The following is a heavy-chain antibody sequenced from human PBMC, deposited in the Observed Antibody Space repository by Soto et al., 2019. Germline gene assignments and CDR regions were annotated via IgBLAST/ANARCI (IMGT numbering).Heavy chain of an antibody. Sequence: QVQLVESGGGVVQPGRSLRLSCAASGFTFSSYGMHWVRQAPGKGLEWVAVISYDGSNKYYADSVKGRFTISRDNSKNTLYLQMNSLRAEDTAVYYCARGAPRYGVVTKSDYYYGMDVWGQGTTVTVSS. D-gene: IGHD3-10*01. CDR2: ISYDGSNK. CDR3: ARGAPRYGVVTKSDYYYGMDV. CDR1: GFTFSSYG. V-gene: IGHV3-30*03. J-gene: IGHJ6*02.